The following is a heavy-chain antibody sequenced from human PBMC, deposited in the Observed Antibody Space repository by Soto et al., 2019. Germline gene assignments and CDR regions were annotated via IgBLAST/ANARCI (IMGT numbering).Heavy chain of an antibody. J-gene: IGHJ4*02. V-gene: IGHV4-61*01. CDR1: GGSVSSGSYY. Sequence: QVQLQESGPGLVKPSETLSLTCTVSGGSVSSGSYYWSWIRQPPGKGLEWIGYIYYSGSTNYNPSLKSRVTISVDTSTNQFPLKLSSVTAADTAVYYCARAVNDYGDHLLFFDCWGQGTLVTVSS. CDR2: IYYSGST. D-gene: IGHD4-17*01. CDR3: ARAVNDYGDHLLFFDC.